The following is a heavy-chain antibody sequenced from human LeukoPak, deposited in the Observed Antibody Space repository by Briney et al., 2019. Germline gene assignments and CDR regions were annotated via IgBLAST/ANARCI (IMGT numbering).Heavy chain of an antibody. V-gene: IGHV1-2*02. CDR1: GYTFTDYF. CDR2: INPNIGDA. J-gene: IGHJ5*01. CDR3: ARMALDGGDSIGFDS. Sequence: ASVKVSCKASGYTFTDYFIHWVRQAPEQGLEWTGWINPNIGDASYAQKFQDGVTMTRDRSINTAYMELSRLTSDDTAVYYCARMALDGGDSIGFDSWGQGTLVTVSS. D-gene: IGHD2-21*02.